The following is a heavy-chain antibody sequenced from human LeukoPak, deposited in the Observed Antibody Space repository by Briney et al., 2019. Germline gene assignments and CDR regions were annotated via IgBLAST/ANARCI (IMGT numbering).Heavy chain of an antibody. CDR3: AREQQQSGRGMDV. CDR1: GTSISSYY. Sequence: TPSEPLSLSCAVSGTSISSYYWSWIRPPAGDGLEWIGLIYTSGSTNYNPSLKSRVTMSVDTSKNQFSLKLSSVTAADTAVYYCAREQQQSGRGMDVWGQGTTVTVSS. J-gene: IGHJ6*02. V-gene: IGHV4-4*07. D-gene: IGHD6-13*01. CDR2: IYTSGST.